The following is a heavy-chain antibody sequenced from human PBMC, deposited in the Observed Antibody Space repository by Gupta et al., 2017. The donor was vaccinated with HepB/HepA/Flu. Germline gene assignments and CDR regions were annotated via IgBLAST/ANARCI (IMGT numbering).Heavy chain of an antibody. D-gene: IGHD2-2*01. CDR2: IKQDGSEK. V-gene: IGHV3-7*01. CDR3: ARDPEGSGYCSSTSCSAFDI. Sequence: EVQLVESGGGLVQPGGSLRLSCAASGFTFSSYWMSWVRQAPGKGLEWVANIKQDGSEKYYVDSVKGRFTISRDNAKNSLYLQMNSLRAEDTAVYYCARDPEGSGYCSSTSCSAFDIWGQGTMVTVSS. CDR1: GFTFSSYW. J-gene: IGHJ3*02.